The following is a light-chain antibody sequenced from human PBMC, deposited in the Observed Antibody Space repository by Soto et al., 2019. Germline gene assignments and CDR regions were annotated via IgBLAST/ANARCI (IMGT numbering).Light chain of an antibody. CDR1: QSISSW. Sequence: DIQMTQSPSTLSASVGDRVTITCRASQSISSWLAWYQQKPGKAPKLLIYDASSLESGVPSRFSGSGSGTEFTLTISSLQPDDFAPYYCQQYNSYSETFGHGTKVEIK. CDR3: QQYNSYSET. V-gene: IGKV1-5*01. CDR2: DAS. J-gene: IGKJ1*01.